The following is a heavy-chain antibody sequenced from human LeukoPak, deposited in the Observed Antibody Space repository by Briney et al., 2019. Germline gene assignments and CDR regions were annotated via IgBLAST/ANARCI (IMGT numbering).Heavy chain of an antibody. D-gene: IGHD6-25*01. V-gene: IGHV1-18*01. CDR1: GGTFSSFA. CDR3: LRDAQRPRLTPDY. Sequence: GASVKVSCKASGGTFSSFAISWVRQAPGQGLEWMGWISTYNGDTSYVQNLQGRVTMTTDTSTSTAYMELMSLRSDDTAVYYCLRDAQRPRLTPDYWGQGTLVTVSS. CDR2: ISTYNGDT. J-gene: IGHJ4*02.